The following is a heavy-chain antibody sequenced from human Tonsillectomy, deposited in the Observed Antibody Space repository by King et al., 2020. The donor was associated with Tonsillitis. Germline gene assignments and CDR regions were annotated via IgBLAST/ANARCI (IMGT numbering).Heavy chain of an antibody. J-gene: IGHJ4*02. CDR1: GFTFSGYS. D-gene: IGHD3-3*01. CDR3: ARGEQYFDFWSGYYYFDT. V-gene: IGHV3-48*01. Sequence: VQLVESGGGLVQPGGSLRLSCAASGFTFSGYSMNWVRQAPGKGLEGIPYITSTTNTIYYADSVRGRFTISRDNAKNSLNLQMSSLRAEDTAVYFCARGEQYFDFWSGYYYFDTWGQGTLVTVSS. CDR2: ITSTTNTI.